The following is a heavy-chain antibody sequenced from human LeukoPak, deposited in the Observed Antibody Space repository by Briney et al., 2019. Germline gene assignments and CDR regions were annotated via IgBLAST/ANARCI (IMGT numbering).Heavy chain of an antibody. J-gene: IGHJ4*02. Sequence: SETLSLTCTVSGGSISSGGYYWSWIRQHPGKGLEWIGYIYYSESTNYNPSLKSRVTISVDTSKNQFSLKLSSVTAADTAVYYCARALAAAVPIDYWGQGTLVTVSS. CDR1: GGSISSGGYY. D-gene: IGHD6-13*01. CDR2: IYYSEST. CDR3: ARALAAAVPIDY. V-gene: IGHV4-61*08.